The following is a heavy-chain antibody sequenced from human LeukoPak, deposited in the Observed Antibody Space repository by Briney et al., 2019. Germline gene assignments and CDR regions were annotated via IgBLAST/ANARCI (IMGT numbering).Heavy chain of an antibody. Sequence: RASETLSLTCAVYAGSFSGYYWSWVRQPPGKGLEWLGEINQSGSTNYNPSLKSRVTISLDTSKSQFSLKVRYVTAADTAVYYCARATSYCSGGSCLHDAFDIWGQGTMVTVSS. CDR2: INQSGST. V-gene: IGHV4-34*01. CDR3: ARATSYCSGGSCLHDAFDI. J-gene: IGHJ3*02. CDR1: AGSFSGYY. D-gene: IGHD2-15*01.